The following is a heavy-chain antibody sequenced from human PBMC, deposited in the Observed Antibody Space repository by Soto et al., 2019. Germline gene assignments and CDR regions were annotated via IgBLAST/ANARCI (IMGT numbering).Heavy chain of an antibody. CDR1: GGTFSRYA. J-gene: IGHJ6*02. CDR3: ARGETYLGV. D-gene: IGHD3-16*01. Sequence: SVKVSCKASGGTFSRYAINWVRQAPGQGLDWMGGIIPFFGAANYAQKFQGKVTITADESTSTSHIELRSLTFEDTAVYYCARGETYLGVWGQGTTVTVSS. CDR2: IIPFFGAA. V-gene: IGHV1-69*13.